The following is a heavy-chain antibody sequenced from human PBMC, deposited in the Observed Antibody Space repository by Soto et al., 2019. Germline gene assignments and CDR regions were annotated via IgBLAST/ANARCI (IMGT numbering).Heavy chain of an antibody. CDR1: GYTFTDYY. V-gene: IGHV1-46*01. CDR3: ARDRSSDWLPWFDQ. J-gene: IGHJ5*02. Sequence: QVQLVQSGAEVKKPGASVKVSCKASGYTFTDYYMHWVRRAPGQGLEWMGIISPSGGSTYAQKFQGRVTVTRDTSTSTVYMELRSLRSEDTAVYYCARDRSSDWLPWFDQWGQGTLVTVSS. CDR2: ISPSGGST. D-gene: IGHD6-19*01.